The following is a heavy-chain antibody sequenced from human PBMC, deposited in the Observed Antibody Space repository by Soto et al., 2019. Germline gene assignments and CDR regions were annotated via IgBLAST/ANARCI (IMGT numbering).Heavy chain of an antibody. CDR3: LREGADYLELKYYFDY. D-gene: IGHD4-17*01. J-gene: IGHJ4*02. CDR2: IWYDASNT. CDR1: GFTFSSYG. V-gene: IGHV3-33*01. Sequence: PGGSLRLSCTASGFTFSSYGMHWVRQAPGKGLEWVELIWYDASNTYDAASVKGRFTLARDNSKNTLYLQMNSLRAQERAVYYFLREGADYLELKYYFDYGGQGTLVTVSS.